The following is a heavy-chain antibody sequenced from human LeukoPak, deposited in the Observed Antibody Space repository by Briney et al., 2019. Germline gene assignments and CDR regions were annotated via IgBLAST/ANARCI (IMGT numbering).Heavy chain of an antibody. Sequence: GGSLRLSCAASGFTFSSYAMSWVRQAPGKGLEWVSAFSGSAGSTYYADSVKGRFTISRDNSKNTLYLQMNSLRAEDTAVYYCAKLGGSVNSGYGFDYWGQGTLVTVSS. CDR1: GFTFSSYA. CDR3: AKLGGSVNSGYGFDY. D-gene: IGHD5-12*01. J-gene: IGHJ4*02. CDR2: FSGSAGST. V-gene: IGHV3-23*01.